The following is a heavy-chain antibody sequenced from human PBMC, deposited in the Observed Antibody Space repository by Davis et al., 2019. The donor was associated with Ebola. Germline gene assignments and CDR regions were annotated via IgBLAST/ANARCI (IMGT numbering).Heavy chain of an antibody. J-gene: IGHJ4*02. D-gene: IGHD1-14*01. V-gene: IGHV3-7*03. CDR2: IKQDGSEK. CDR3: AKRTDSRSFEF. Sequence: GESLKISCEASGFTFSTYWMSWVRQAPGKGLEWVANIKQDGSEKYYVDSVKGRFTISRDNAKNTLYLQMNSLRAEDTAIYYCAKRTDSRSFEFWGQGTLVTVSS. CDR1: GFTFSTYW.